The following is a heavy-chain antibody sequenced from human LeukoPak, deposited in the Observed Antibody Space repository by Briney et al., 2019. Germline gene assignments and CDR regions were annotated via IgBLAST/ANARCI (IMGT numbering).Heavy chain of an antibody. Sequence: GGSLRLSCAASGFTFSRYAVSWVRQAPGKGLEWVSAVSRSGDGTYYADSVKGRFTISRDNSKNTLYLQMSSLRADDTAVYYCAKSGPDMAATGDFDNWGQGTLVTVSS. CDR2: VSRSGDGT. CDR3: AKSGPDMAATGDFDN. CDR1: GFTFSRYA. D-gene: IGHD6-13*01. V-gene: IGHV3-23*01. J-gene: IGHJ4*02.